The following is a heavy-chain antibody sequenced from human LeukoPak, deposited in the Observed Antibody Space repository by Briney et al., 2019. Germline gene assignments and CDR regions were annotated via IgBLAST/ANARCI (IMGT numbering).Heavy chain of an antibody. J-gene: IGHJ4*02. CDR1: GYTFSRYG. CDR3: ARDTAIVVVPAAIGVRGYFDY. D-gene: IGHD2-2*02. Sequence: GASVKVSCKASGYTFSRYGISWVRQAPGQGLEWTGWISAYNGNTNYAQKLQGRVTMTTDTSTSTAYMELRSLRSDDTAVYYCARDTAIVVVPAAIGVRGYFDYWGQGTLVIVSS. CDR2: ISAYNGNT. V-gene: IGHV1-18*01.